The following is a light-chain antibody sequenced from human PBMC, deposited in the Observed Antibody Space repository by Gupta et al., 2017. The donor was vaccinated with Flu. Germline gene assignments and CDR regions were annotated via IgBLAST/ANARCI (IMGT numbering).Light chain of an antibody. V-gene: IGLV1-44*01. CDR3: AAWDDSLNGRV. Sequence: QSVLTPPPSPSATPGPRVTISCSGSSSNIGSNTVNWYQQLPGTAPKLLIYSNNQRRSGVPDRFSGSKSGTSASLAISGLQSEDEADYYCAAWDDSLNGRVFGGGTKLTVL. CDR1: SSNIGSNT. CDR2: SNN. J-gene: IGLJ3*02.